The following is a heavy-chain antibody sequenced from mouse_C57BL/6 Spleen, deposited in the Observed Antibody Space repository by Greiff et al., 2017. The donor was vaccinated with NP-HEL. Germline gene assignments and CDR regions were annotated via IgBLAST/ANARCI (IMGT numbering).Heavy chain of an antibody. Sequence: VKLQQPGAELVKPGASVKLSCKASGYTFTSYWMQWVKQRPGQGLEWIGEIDPSDSYTNYNQKFKGKATLTVDTSSSTAYMRLSSLTSEDSAVYYCARAGGISFAYWGQGTLVTVSA. J-gene: IGHJ3*01. CDR2: IDPSDSYT. V-gene: IGHV1-50*01. D-gene: IGHD3-1*01. CDR3: ARAGGISFAY. CDR1: GYTFTSYW.